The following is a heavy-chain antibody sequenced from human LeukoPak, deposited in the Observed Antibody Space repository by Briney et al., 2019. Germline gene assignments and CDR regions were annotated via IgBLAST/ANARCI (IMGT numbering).Heavy chain of an antibody. CDR1: GFTFGDYA. CDR2: IRSKAYGGTT. Sequence: GGSLRLSCTASGFTFGDYAMSWVRQAPGKGLEWVGFIRSKAYGGTTEYAASVKGRFTISRDDSKSIAYLHMNSLKTEDTAVYYCTRDSVGIVVVGDAFDIWGQGTMVTVSS. CDR3: TRDSVGIVVVGDAFDI. J-gene: IGHJ3*02. V-gene: IGHV3-49*04. D-gene: IGHD2-21*01.